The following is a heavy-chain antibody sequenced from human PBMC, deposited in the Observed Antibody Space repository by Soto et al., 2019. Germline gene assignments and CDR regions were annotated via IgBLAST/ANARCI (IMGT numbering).Heavy chain of an antibody. CDR3: ARYDSSGYYWPYYYYGMDV. J-gene: IGHJ6*02. CDR2: IFIGGTT. CDR1: GFTVSSSQ. V-gene: IGHV3-53*01. D-gene: IGHD3-22*01. Sequence: PGGSLRLSCAASGFTVSSSQMTWVRQAPGKALEWVSVIFIGGTTQYAVSVKGRFTISRDYSKNTVYLQMNSLRAEDTAVYYCARYDSSGYYWPYYYYGMDVWGQGTTVTVSS.